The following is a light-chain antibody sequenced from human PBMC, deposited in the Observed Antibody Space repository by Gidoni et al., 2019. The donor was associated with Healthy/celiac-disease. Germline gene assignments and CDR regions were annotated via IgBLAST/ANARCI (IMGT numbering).Light chain of an antibody. CDR3: QQYGSSQT. CDR1: QSVSSSY. Sequence: EIVFTQSPGTLSLSPGERATLLCRASQSVSSSYLAWYQQKPGQAPRLLIYGASSRATGIPDRFSGSGSGTDFTLTISRLEPEDFAVYYCQQYGSSQTFGQGTKVEIK. J-gene: IGKJ1*01. CDR2: GAS. V-gene: IGKV3-20*01.